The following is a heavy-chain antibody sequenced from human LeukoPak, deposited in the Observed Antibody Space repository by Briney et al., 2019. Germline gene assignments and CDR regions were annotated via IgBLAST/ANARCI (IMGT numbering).Heavy chain of an antibody. CDR3: ASRYCSSTSCLYYFDY. J-gene: IGHJ4*02. Sequence: PSETLSLTCTVSGGSISSSSYYWGWIRQPPGKGLEWIGSIYYSGSTYYNPSLKSRVTISVDTSKNQFSLKLSSVTAADTAVYYCASRYCSSTSCLYYFDYWGQGTLVTVSS. CDR2: IYYSGST. CDR1: GGSISSSSYY. D-gene: IGHD2-2*01. V-gene: IGHV4-39*01.